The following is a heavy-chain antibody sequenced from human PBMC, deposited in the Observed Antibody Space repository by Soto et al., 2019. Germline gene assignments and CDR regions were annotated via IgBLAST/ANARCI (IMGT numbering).Heavy chain of an antibody. Sequence: ASVKVSCKASGFTLMTSAVQWVRQARGQPLEWIGWIVVGSGNTNYAQKFQERVTITRDMSTSTAYMELSSLRSEDTAVYYCAAELKVAPFDYWGQGSLVTVSS. CDR3: AAELKVAPFDY. J-gene: IGHJ4*02. D-gene: IGHD2-15*01. CDR2: IVVGSGNT. CDR1: GFTLMTSA. V-gene: IGHV1-58*01.